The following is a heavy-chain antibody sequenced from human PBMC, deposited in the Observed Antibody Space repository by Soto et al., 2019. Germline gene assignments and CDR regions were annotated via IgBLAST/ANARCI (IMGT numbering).Heavy chain of an antibody. CDR2: INSDGSST. J-gene: IGHJ6*02. CDR3: ERGYSSGSYYYGMDV. D-gene: IGHD6-19*01. CDR1: GFTFSSYW. V-gene: IGHV3-74*01. Sequence: EVQLVESGGGLVQPGGSLRLSCAASGFTFSSYWMHWVRQAPGKGLVWVSRINSDGSSTSYADSVKGRFTISRDNAKNTLYLQMNSLRAEDTAVYYCERGYSSGSYYYGMDVWGQGTTLTVSS.